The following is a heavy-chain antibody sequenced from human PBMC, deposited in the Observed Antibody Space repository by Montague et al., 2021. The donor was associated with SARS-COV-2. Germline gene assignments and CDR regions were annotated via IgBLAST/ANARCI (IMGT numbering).Heavy chain of an antibody. CDR1: GFTFSKYS. V-gene: IGHV3-21*01. CDR3: ARALSASYSVGGDSFDI. Sequence: SLSLSWAASGFTFSKYSLNWVRQAPGKGLEWVSSISTSSLYIYYAASVKGRFTISRANAKNSLFLQMDSLRAEDTAVYYCARALSASYSVGGDSFDIWGQGIMVTVSS. D-gene: IGHD5/OR15-5a*01. CDR2: ISTSSLYI. J-gene: IGHJ3*02.